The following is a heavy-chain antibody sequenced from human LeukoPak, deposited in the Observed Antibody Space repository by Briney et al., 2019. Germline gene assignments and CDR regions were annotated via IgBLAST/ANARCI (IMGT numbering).Heavy chain of an antibody. D-gene: IGHD6-13*01. CDR3: ANPGSSSWPIDY. V-gene: IGHV3-30*02. J-gene: IGHJ4*02. Sequence: GGSLRLSCAASGFTFSSYWMSWVRQAPGKGLEWVAFIRYDGSNKYYADSVKGRFTISRDNSKNTLYLQMNSLRAEDTAVYYCANPGSSSWPIDYWGQGTLVTVSS. CDR2: IRYDGSNK. CDR1: GFTFSSYW.